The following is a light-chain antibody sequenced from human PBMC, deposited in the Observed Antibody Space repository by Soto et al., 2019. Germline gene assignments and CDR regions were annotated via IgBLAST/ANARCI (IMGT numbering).Light chain of an antibody. V-gene: IGKV2-28*01. CDR2: LGS. CDR1: QSLLQSNGYNY. CDR3: MQALQTPPT. J-gene: IGKJ1*01. Sequence: DIVMTQSPLSLPVTPGEPASISCRSSQSLLQSNGYNYLDWYLQRPGQSPHLLIFLGSYRASGVPDRFSGSGSGTDFTLRISRVEAEDVGVYYCMQALQTPPTFGQGHKVEIK.